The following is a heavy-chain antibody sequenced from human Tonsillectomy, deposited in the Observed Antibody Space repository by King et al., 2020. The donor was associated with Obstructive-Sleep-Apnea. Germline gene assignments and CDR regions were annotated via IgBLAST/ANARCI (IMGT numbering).Heavy chain of an antibody. Sequence: VQLVESGGGLVKPGGSLRLSCAASGFTFSDYYMRWIRQAPGKGLEWVSYISDSGSATNYADSVKGRFTISRDNAKNSLYLQMNSLRAEDTAVYFCVRDGTTLTKYYYYGMDVWGQGTTVSVSS. CDR3: VRDGTTLTKYYYYGMDV. V-gene: IGHV3-11*01. CDR2: ISDSGSAT. D-gene: IGHD4-11*01. CDR1: GFTFSDYY. J-gene: IGHJ6*01.